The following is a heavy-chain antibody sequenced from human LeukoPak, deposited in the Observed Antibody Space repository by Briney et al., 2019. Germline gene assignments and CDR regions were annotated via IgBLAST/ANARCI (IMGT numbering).Heavy chain of an antibody. CDR3: ANRIYDSSAYYALGY. CDR2: ISYDGSNK. J-gene: IGHJ4*02. Sequence: GGSLRLSCVASGFTFSYYGMHWVRQAPGKGLEWVAVISYDGSNKYYADSVKGRFTISRDNSKNTLYLQMNSLRPEDTAVYYCANRIYDSSAYYALGYWGQGTLVTVSS. D-gene: IGHD3-22*01. V-gene: IGHV3-30*19. CDR1: GFTFSYYG.